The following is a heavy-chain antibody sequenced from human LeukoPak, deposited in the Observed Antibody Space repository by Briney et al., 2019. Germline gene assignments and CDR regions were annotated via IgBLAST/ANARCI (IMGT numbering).Heavy chain of an antibody. CDR1: GGSISSSSYY. D-gene: IGHD4-17*01. CDR2: IYYSGST. Sequence: SETLYLTCTVSGGSISSSSYYRGWIRQPPGKGLEWIGSIYYSGSTYYNPSLKSRVAISVDTSKNQFSLKLSSVTAADTAVYYCASLTTVTTRWFDPWGQGTLVTVSS. CDR3: ASLTTVTTRWFDP. J-gene: IGHJ5*02. V-gene: IGHV4-39*01.